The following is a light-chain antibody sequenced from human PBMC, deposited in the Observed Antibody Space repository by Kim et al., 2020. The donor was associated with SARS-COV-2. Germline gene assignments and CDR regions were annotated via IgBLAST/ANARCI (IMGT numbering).Light chain of an antibody. Sequence: SAAVEDRVTIACRATQDISNWFAWYQKKPGKAPELLIYGASNLYAGVPSRFSVSGSGTDFTLTISNLQPEDFATYYCQPTNDFPRTFGQGTKLEI. CDR3: QPTNDFPRT. J-gene: IGKJ2*02. CDR2: GAS. CDR1: QDISNW. V-gene: IGKV1-12*01.